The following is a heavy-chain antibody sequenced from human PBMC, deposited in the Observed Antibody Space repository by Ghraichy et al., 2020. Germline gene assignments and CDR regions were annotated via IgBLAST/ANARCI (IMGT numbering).Heavy chain of an antibody. CDR1: GFTFSSYA. D-gene: IGHD6-13*01. V-gene: IGHV3-23*01. CDR3: AKYISRIYSSSWYDICFDY. Sequence: GVSLRLSCAASGFTFSSYAMSWVRQAPGKGLEWVSAISGSGGSTYYADSVKGRFTISRDNSKNTLYLQMNSLRAEDTAVYYCAKYISRIYSSSWYDICFDYWGQGTLVTVSS. CDR2: ISGSGGST. J-gene: IGHJ4*02.